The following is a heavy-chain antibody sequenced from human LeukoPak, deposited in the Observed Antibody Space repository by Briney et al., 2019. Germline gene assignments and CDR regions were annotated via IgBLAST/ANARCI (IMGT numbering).Heavy chain of an antibody. D-gene: IGHD5-18*01. CDR2: ISRGASRT. CDR3: ARGGSDTAMAHDY. CDR1: GFTFSNHW. V-gene: IGHV3-74*01. J-gene: IGHJ4*02. Sequence: GGSLRLSCAASGFTFSNHWMHWVRQAPGKGLMWVSRISRGASRTDYADSVKGRFTISRDDTKNTLYLQVNSLRVEDTGVYFCARGGSDTAMAHDYWGQGILVTVSS.